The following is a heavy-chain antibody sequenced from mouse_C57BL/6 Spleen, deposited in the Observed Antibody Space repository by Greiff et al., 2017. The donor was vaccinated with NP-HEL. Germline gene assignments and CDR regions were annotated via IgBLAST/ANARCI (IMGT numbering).Heavy chain of an antibody. Sequence: VQLQQSGAELVRPGSSVKLSCKASGYTFTSYWLDWVKQRPGQGLEWIGNIYPSDSETHYNQKFKDKATLTVDKSSSTAYMQLSSLTSEDSAVYYCAREDGTGADDWGQGTTLTVSS. CDR1: GYTFTSYW. V-gene: IGHV1-61*01. J-gene: IGHJ2*01. CDR2: IYPSDSET. CDR3: AREDGTGADD. D-gene: IGHD3-3*01.